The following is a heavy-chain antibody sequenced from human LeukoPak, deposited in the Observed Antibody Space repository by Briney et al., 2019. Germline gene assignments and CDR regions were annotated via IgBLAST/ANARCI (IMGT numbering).Heavy chain of an antibody. CDR3: ARSGRSYKAWGLGNSSGWYGSDY. Sequence: PSETPSLTCTVSGGSISSSSYYWGWIRQPPGKGLEWIGSIYYSGSTYYNPSLKSRVTISVDTSKNQFSPKLSSVTAADTAVYYCARSGRSYKAWGLGNSSGWYGSDYWGQGTLVTVSS. V-gene: IGHV4-39*01. CDR1: GGSISSSSYY. CDR2: IYYSGST. D-gene: IGHD6-19*01. J-gene: IGHJ4*02.